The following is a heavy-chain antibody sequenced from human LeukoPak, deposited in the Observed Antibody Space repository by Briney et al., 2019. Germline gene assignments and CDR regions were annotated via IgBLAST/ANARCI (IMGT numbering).Heavy chain of an antibody. Sequence: SETLSLTCTVSGGSINSYYWSWIRQPPGKGLEWIGYIYYSGSTNYNPSLKGRVTMSIDTSNNQFSLRLRFVTAADTAVYYCARDSGTTGEVKFDPWGQGTLVTVSS. V-gene: IGHV4-59*12. CDR3: ARDSGTTGEVKFDP. CDR1: GGSINSYY. J-gene: IGHJ5*02. D-gene: IGHD3-10*01. CDR2: IYYSGST.